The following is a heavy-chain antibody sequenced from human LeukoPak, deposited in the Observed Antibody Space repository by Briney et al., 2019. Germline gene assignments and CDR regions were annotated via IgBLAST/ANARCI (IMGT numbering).Heavy chain of an antibody. Sequence: PSETLSLTCTVSGDSISSYYWSWIRQPAGKGLEWIGRIYTSGSTNYNPSLKSRVTMSVDTSKNQFSLKLSSVTAADTAVYYCARENVVVVAANRRNWFDPWGQGTLVTVSS. D-gene: IGHD2-15*01. V-gene: IGHV4-4*07. J-gene: IGHJ5*02. CDR2: IYTSGST. CDR1: GDSISSYY. CDR3: ARENVVVVAANRRNWFDP.